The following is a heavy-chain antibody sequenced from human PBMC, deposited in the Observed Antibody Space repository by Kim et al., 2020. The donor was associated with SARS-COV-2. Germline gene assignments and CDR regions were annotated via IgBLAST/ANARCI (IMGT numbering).Heavy chain of an antibody. J-gene: IGHJ4*02. Sequence: GGSLRLSCAASGFTFSSYAMSWVRQAPGKGLEWVSSITASGDNTYYADSVKGRFTISRDNSKNTLYVQMNTLRAEDTAIYYCSYGVYSTGWTVFDYWGQGTPVTVSS. CDR2: ITASGDNT. CDR3: SYGVYSTGWTVFDY. V-gene: IGHV3-23*01. CDR1: GFTFSSYA. D-gene: IGHD6-19*01.